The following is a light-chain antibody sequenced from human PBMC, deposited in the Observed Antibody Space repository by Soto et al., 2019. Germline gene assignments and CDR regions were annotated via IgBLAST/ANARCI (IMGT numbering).Light chain of an antibody. J-gene: IGLJ3*02. V-gene: IGLV1-44*01. CDR3: ASWDNSLNGLV. CDR1: SSNIGSNS. CDR2: DNH. Sequence: VLTQPPSASGPPGQRVTISCSGSSSNIGSNSVNWYQQLPGTAPKVVIYDNHQRPSGVPDRFSGSKSGTSASLGISGLQPEDEADYYCASWDNSLNGLVFGGGTKLTVL.